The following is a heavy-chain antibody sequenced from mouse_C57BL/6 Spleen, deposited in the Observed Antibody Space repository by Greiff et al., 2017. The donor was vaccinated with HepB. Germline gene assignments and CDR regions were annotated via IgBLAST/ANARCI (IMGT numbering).Heavy chain of an antibody. CDR1: GFTFSDYG. D-gene: IGHD3-3*01. CDR2: ISSGSSTI. J-gene: IGHJ2*01. V-gene: IGHV5-17*01. CDR3: AKGLGDFDY. Sequence: EVMLVESGGGLVKPGGSLKLSCAASGFTFSDYGMHWVRQAPEKGLEWVAYISSGSSTIYYADTVKGRFTISRDNAKNTLFLQMTSLRSEDTAVYYCAKGLGDFDYWGQGTTLTVSS.